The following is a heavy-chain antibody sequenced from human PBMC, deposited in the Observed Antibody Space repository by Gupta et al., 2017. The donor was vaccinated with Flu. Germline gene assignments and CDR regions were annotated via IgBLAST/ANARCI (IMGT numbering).Heavy chain of an antibody. CDR1: GYTFTGYY. CDR3: ARKCNNLEVRPIDY. CDR2: VTPNSGDT. J-gene: IGHJ4*02. V-gene: IGHV1-2*02. Sequence: QVQLVQSGAEVKKPGASVKGSCRASGYTFTGYYIHCVRQDPGDGLEGMGWVTPNSGDTNNGQKFQARDTVTRDTYISTAFLELSGLRSDDTAVYYCARKCNNLEVRPIDYWGQGTLVTVSS. D-gene: IGHD1-7*01.